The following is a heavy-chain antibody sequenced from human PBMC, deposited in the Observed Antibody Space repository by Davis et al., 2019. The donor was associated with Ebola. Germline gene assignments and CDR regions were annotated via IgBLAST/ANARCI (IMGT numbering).Heavy chain of an antibody. D-gene: IGHD2-2*01. CDR1: GFTFRNWC. CDR3: VQGTTSCHV. J-gene: IGHJ4*02. Sequence: PGGPLRLSCAAPGFTFRNWCMTWVRQAPGQGLECVAAISMSGGSTDYADSVKGRFTISRDNSKNMLYLQMNSLRVEDTALYYCVQGTTSCHVWGQGTLVTVSS. CDR2: ISMSGGST. V-gene: IGHV3-23*01.